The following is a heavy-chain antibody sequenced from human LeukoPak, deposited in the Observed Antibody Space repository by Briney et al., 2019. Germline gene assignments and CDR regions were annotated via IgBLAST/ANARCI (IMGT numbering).Heavy chain of an antibody. Sequence: ASVKASCKASGYTFTSYYMHWVRQAPGRGLEWMGIINPSGGSTSYAQKFQGRVTMTRDTSTSTVYMELSSLRSEDTAVYYCASSYGDYEGYYFDYWGQGTLVTVSS. CDR2: INPSGGST. V-gene: IGHV1-46*01. CDR3: ASSYGDYEGYYFDY. J-gene: IGHJ4*02. D-gene: IGHD4-17*01. CDR1: GYTFTSYY.